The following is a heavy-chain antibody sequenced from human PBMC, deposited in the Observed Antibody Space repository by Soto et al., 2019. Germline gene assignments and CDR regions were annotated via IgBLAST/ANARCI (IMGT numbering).Heavy chain of an antibody. CDR2: IYWADEK. J-gene: IGHJ4*02. Sequence: QITLKESGPTLVKPTQTLTLTCTFSGFALRTSGVGVGWIRQPPGKALEWLALIYWADEKHYSPSLRSRLTVTKDTTKPQVVLTMTNTDLLDTATYYGAHLRGLSLPGYWGQGTLVPVSS. CDR3: AHLRGLSLPGY. D-gene: IGHD4-17*01. CDR1: GFALRTSGVG. V-gene: IGHV2-5*02.